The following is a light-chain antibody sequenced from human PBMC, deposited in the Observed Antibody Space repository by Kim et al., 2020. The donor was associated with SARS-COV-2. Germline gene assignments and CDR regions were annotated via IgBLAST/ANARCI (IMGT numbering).Light chain of an antibody. CDR1: SLRSYY. CDR3: NSRAGSANP. J-gene: IGLJ2*01. V-gene: IGLV3-19*01. Sequence: SSELTQDPAVSVALGQTVRITCQGDSLRSYYASWYQQKPGQAPVLVIYGKNNRPSGIPDRFSGSSSGNTASLTITGAQAEDEADYYCNSRAGSANPLGGG. CDR2: GKN.